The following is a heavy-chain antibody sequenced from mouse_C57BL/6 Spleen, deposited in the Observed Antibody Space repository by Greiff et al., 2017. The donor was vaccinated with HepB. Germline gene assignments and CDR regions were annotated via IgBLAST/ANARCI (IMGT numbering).Heavy chain of an antibody. CDR1: GYAFSSYW. V-gene: IGHV1-80*01. J-gene: IGHJ2*01. CDR3: ARRGAGTANFDY. Sequence: VQLQQSGAELVKPGASVKISCKASGYAFSSYWMNWVKQRPGKGLEWIGQIYPGDGDTNYNGKFKGKATLTADKSSSTAYMQLSSLTSEDSAVYFCARRGAGTANFDYWGQGTTLTVSS. CDR2: IYPGDGDT. D-gene: IGHD1-2*01.